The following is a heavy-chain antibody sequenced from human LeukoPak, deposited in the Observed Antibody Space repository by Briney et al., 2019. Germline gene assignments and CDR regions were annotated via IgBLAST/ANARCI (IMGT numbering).Heavy chain of an antibody. CDR1: GGSISSYY. D-gene: IGHD6-13*01. V-gene: IGHV4-59*01. Sequence: PSETLSLTCTVSGGSISSYYWSWIRQPPGKGLEWIGYIYYSGSTNYNPSLKSRVTISLDTSKNQFSLKLSSVTAADTAVYYCARGIAAALGDWFDPWGQGTLVTVSS. CDR3: ARGIAAALGDWFDP. CDR2: IYYSGST. J-gene: IGHJ5*02.